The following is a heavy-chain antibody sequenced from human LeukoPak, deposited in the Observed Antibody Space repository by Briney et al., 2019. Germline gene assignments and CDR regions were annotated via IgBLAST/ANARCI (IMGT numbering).Heavy chain of an antibody. J-gene: IGHJ4*02. CDR2: IYYSGST. CDR1: GGSIRRYF. Sequence: SETLSLTCSVSGGSIRRYFWSWIRQPPGKGLEWIGDIYYSGSTNYNPSLKSRVTIAVDTSKNQFSLKLSSVTAADTAVYYCASGTYTHYYFDYWGQGTLVTVSS. CDR3: ASGTYTHYYFDY. D-gene: IGHD1-26*01. V-gene: IGHV4-59*01.